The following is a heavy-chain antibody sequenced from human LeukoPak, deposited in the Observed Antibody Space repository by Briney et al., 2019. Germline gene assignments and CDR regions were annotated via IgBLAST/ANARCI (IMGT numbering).Heavy chain of an antibody. D-gene: IGHD5-18*01. CDR2: ISYHGSDK. Sequence: GGSLRLSCAASGFTFSSYGMHWVRQAPGKGLEWVAVISYHGSDKYYADSVKSRFTISRDNSKNTLYLQLNSLRAEDTAVYYCAKAARVDTAMLGAFDIWGQGTMVTVSS. CDR3: AKAARVDTAMLGAFDI. J-gene: IGHJ3*02. V-gene: IGHV3-30*18. CDR1: GFTFSSYG.